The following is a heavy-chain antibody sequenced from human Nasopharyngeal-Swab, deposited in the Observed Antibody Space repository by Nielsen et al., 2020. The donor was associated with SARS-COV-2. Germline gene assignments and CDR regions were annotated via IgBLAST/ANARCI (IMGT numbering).Heavy chain of an antibody. CDR2: IYYSGST. V-gene: IGHV4-59*01. J-gene: IGHJ4*02. CDR3: ARGGRGIFGVVTNFDY. Sequence: RQPPGKGLEWIGYIYYSGSTNYNPSLKSRVTISVDTSKNQFSLKLSSVTAADTAVYYCARGGRGIFGVVTNFDYWGQGTLVTVSS. D-gene: IGHD3-3*01.